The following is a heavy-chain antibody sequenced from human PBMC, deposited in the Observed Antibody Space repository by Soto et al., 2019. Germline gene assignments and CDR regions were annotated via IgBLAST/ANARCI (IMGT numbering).Heavy chain of an antibody. Sequence: RGSLGLSCASYGFTFSSYAMSWVRQAPGKGLEWVSAISGSGGSTYYADSVKGRFTISRDNSKNTLYLQMNSLRAEDTAVYYCAKTPWPITGTTYWGQGTLVTVSS. CDR2: ISGSGGST. CDR3: AKTPWPITGTTY. D-gene: IGHD1-7*01. CDR1: GFTFSSYA. V-gene: IGHV3-23*01. J-gene: IGHJ4*02.